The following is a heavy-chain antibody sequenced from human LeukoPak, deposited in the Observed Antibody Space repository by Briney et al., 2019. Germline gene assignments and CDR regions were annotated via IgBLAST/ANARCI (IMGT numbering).Heavy chain of an antibody. V-gene: IGHV3-33*06. CDR3: AKDRITRFGNSDY. Sequence: PGGSLRLSCAASGFTFSSYGMHWVRQAPGKGLEWVAVIWYDGSNKYYADSVKGRFTISRDDSKNTLYLQLNSLRAEDTAVYYCAKDRITRFGNSDYWGQGTLVTVSS. CDR1: GFTFSSYG. J-gene: IGHJ4*02. D-gene: IGHD4-23*01. CDR2: IWYDGSNK.